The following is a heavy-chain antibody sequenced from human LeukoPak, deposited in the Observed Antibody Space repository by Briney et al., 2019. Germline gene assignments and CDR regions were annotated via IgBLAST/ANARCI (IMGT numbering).Heavy chain of an antibody. CDR1: GFTFSSYA. D-gene: IGHD1-26*01. Sequence: GGSLRLSCAASGFTFSSYAMHWVRQAPGKGLEWVAVISYDGSNKYYADSVKGRFTISRDNSKNTLYLQMNSLRAEDTAVYYCARAEIIPTGRSFPYVYSYYGMDVWGQGTTVTVSS. CDR2: ISYDGSNK. CDR3: ARAEIIPTGRSFPYVYSYYGMDV. J-gene: IGHJ6*02. V-gene: IGHV3-30-3*01.